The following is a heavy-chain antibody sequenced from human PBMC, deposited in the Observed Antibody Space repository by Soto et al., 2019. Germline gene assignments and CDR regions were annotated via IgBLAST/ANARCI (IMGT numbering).Heavy chain of an antibody. CDR1: GFTFSGFD. CDR2: IGTAGDT. D-gene: IGHD6-13*01. J-gene: IGHJ4*02. Sequence: GGSLRLSCEASGFTFSGFDMHWVRQPTGKGLEWVSSIGTAGDTYYAVSVKGRFTISRDNAKNSLSLQMNSLRAGDMAVYFCAKSKEIGTHFFDSSGQGTQVTVYS. V-gene: IGHV3-13*01. CDR3: AKSKEIGTHFFDS.